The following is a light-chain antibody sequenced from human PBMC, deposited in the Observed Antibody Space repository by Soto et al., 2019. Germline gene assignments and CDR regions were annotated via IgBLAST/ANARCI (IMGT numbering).Light chain of an antibody. J-gene: IGKJ4*01. CDR1: QSASSY. CDR2: DAS. CDR3: QQRSNWPPLT. V-gene: IGKV3-11*01. Sequence: EIVLTQSPATLSLSPGERATLSCRSSQSASSYLAWYQQRPGQTPRLLIYDASNRATGIPARFSGSGSGTDFTLTISSLEPEDFAVYYCQQRSNWPPLTFGGGTKVEIK.